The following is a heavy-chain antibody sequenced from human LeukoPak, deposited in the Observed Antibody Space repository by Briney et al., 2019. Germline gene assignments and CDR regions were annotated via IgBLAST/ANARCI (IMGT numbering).Heavy chain of an antibody. CDR1: GGSVSSGSYY. Sequence: SETLSLTCTVSGGSVSSGSYYWSWIRQPPGKGLEWIGEINHSGSTNYNPSLKSRVTISVDTSKNQFSLKLSSVTAADTAVYYCARGKARYYDSSGPPLYYWGQGTLVTVSS. CDR2: INHSGST. J-gene: IGHJ4*02. V-gene: IGHV4-39*07. CDR3: ARGKARYYDSSGPPLYY. D-gene: IGHD3-22*01.